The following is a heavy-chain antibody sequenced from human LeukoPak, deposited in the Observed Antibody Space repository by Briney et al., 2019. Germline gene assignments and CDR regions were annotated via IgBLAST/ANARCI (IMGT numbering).Heavy chain of an antibody. CDR1: GFTISSYG. J-gene: IGHJ4*02. V-gene: IGHV3-23*01. D-gene: IGHD5-12*01. Sequence: GGSPRHSCAASGFTISSYGMSWVRQAPGKGLEWVSSISGGTTYYADSVKGRFTISRDNSKNTLYLQMNSLRGDDTALYYCAKAPRGRLRLPTYFDYWGQGTLVTVSS. CDR3: AKAPRGRLRLPTYFDY. CDR2: ISGGTT.